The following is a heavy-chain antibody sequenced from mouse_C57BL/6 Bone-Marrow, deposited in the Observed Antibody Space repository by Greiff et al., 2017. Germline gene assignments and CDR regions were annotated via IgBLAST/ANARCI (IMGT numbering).Heavy chain of an antibody. CDR1: GYTFTSYW. CDR2: IHPNSGST. CDR3: ARSRYGPWYFDV. V-gene: IGHV1-64*01. J-gene: IGHJ1*03. D-gene: IGHD2-10*02. Sequence: VQLQQPGAELVKPGASVKLSCKASGYTFTSYWMHWVKQRPGQGLEWIGMIHPNSGSTNYNEKFKSKATLTVDKSSSTAYMQLGSLISEGSAVYYCARSRYGPWYFDVWGTGTTVTVSS.